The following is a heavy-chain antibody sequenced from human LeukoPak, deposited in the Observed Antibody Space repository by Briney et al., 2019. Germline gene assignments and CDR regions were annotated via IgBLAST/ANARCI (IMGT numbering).Heavy chain of an antibody. V-gene: IGHV4-38-2*01. Sequence: SETLSLTCAVSGYSISSGYYWGWLRQPPGKGLEWSGSIYHSGSTYYNPSLKSRVTISVDTSKNQFSLKLSSVTAADTAVYYCARGLGYCSSTSCYVGIFDYWGQGTLVTVSS. D-gene: IGHD2-2*01. J-gene: IGHJ4*02. CDR1: GYSISSGYY. CDR2: IYHSGST. CDR3: ARGLGYCSSTSCYVGIFDY.